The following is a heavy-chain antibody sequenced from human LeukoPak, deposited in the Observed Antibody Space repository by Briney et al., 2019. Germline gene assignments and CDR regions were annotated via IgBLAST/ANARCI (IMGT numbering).Heavy chain of an antibody. CDR2: ISGPGDNT. V-gene: IGHV3-23*01. D-gene: IGHD3-22*01. Sequence: PGGSLRLSCAVSGFIFGSYAMGWVRQAPGKGPEWVSTISGPGDNTYYADSVKGRFTISRDNSKNTLYLQMNSLRAEDTAIYYCAKEDYYDSRGHIKLDAFDVWGQGTMVTVSS. CDR3: AKEDYYDSRGHIKLDAFDV. CDR1: GFIFGSYA. J-gene: IGHJ3*01.